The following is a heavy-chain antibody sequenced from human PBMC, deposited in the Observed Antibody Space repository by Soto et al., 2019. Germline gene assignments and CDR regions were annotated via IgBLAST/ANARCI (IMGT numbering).Heavy chain of an antibody. CDR3: ARGTTKWGIVATTHYYYYYMDV. J-gene: IGHJ6*03. Sequence: PGGSLRLSCAASGFTFSSYSMNWVRQAPGKGLEWVSYISSSSSTIYYADSVKGRFTISRDNAKNSLYLQMNSLRAEDTAVYYCARGTTKWGIVATTHYYYYYMDVWGKGTTVTVS. CDR2: ISSSSSTI. V-gene: IGHV3-48*01. D-gene: IGHD5-12*01. CDR1: GFTFSSYS.